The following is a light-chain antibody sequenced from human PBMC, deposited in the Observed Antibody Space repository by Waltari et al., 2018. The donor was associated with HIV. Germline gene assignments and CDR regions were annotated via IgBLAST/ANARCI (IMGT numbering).Light chain of an antibody. CDR1: QSLAHTDGNIF. CDR3: MQGTHWPFT. V-gene: IGKV2-30*02. J-gene: IGKJ3*01. CDR2: KVS. Sequence: DVVMTQSPLSLSVTLGQPASISCGSSQSLAHTDGNIFLNWFHQRPGQPPRRLIRKVSERDSGVPDRFSGSGSGTVFTLHITGVEAEDVGVFYCMQGTHWPFTFGPGTRVDLK.